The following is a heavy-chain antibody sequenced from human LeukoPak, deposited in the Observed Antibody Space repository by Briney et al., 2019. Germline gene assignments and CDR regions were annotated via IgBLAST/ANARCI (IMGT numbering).Heavy chain of an antibody. J-gene: IGHJ4*02. CDR2: IYYSGST. CDR3: ARLSYRSYDYDY. Sequence: PSETLSLTCTVSGGSISSSSYYWGWIRQPPGKGLEWIGSIYYSGSTYYNPSLKSRVTISVDTSKNQFSLKLSSVTAADTAVYYCARLSYRSYDYDYWGQGTLVTVSS. D-gene: IGHD1-26*01. CDR1: GGSISSSSYY. V-gene: IGHV4-39*01.